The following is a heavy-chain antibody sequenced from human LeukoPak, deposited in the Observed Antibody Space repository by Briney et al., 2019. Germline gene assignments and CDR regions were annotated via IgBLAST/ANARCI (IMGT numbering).Heavy chain of an antibody. V-gene: IGHV1-2*02. J-gene: IGHJ4*02. CDR2: INPNSGGT. Sequence: ASVTLSCTASGYTFTGYYIHWLRQAPGQGLEWMGWINPNSGGTNYAQKFQGRVTMTRDTSISTAYMELSRLTSDDTAVYYCARAWVVRAATGGEWGQGTLVTVSS. D-gene: IGHD2-2*01. CDR1: GYTFTGYY. CDR3: ARAWVVRAATGGE.